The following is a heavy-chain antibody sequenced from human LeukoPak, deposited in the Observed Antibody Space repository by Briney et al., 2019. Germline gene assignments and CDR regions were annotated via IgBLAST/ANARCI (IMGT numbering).Heavy chain of an antibody. CDR1: GFTFSSYA. Sequence: PGGSLRLSCAASGFTFSSYAMHWVRQAPGEGLEWVAVISYDGSNKYYADSVKGRFTISRDNSKNTLYLQMNSLRAEDTAVYYCARDLTYYDILTGLFYWGQGTLVTVSS. D-gene: IGHD3-9*01. J-gene: IGHJ4*02. CDR3: ARDLTYYDILTGLFY. V-gene: IGHV3-30*04. CDR2: ISYDGSNK.